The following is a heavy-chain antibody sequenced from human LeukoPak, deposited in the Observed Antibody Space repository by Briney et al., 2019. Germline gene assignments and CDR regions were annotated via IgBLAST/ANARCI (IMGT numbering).Heavy chain of an antibody. CDR1: GGSISSYY. CDR2: IYYSGST. Sequence: SETLSLTCTVSGGSISSYYWSWIRQPPGKGLEWIGYIYYSGSTNYNPSLKSRVTISVDTSKNQFSLKLSSVTAADTAVYYCARIYRGQLWLGGPDYFDYWGQGTLVTVSS. J-gene: IGHJ4*02. V-gene: IGHV4-59*01. CDR3: ARIYRGQLWLGGPDYFDY. D-gene: IGHD5-18*01.